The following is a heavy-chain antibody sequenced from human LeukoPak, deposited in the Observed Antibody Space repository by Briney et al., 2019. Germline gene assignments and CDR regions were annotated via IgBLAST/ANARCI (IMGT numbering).Heavy chain of an antibody. CDR1: GFSFSDYN. J-gene: IGHJ4*02. Sequence: GGSLRLSCAASGFSFSDYNMHWVHKAPAKGLEWMAVISYNGINEYYAQSVKGRFTISRDNSKNTLYLQMNSLRAEDTAVYYCAKEASHYYGSGSYYTAIDYWGQGTLVTVSS. CDR2: ISYNGINE. V-gene: IGHV3-30*18. D-gene: IGHD3-10*01. CDR3: AKEASHYYGSGSYYTAIDY.